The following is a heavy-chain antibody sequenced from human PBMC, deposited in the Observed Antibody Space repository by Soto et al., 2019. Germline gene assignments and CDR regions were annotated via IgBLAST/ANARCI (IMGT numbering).Heavy chain of an antibody. CDR1: VVSVTHDNYY. Sequence: GTLYLTCTVSVVSVTHDNYYWSWIRQPPGKGLEWIGYIYHGGATTYNASLKSRVTISVDTSKNQFFLKVNSVTAADTAVYFCARDSSGRHDYWGQGTPVTVAS. J-gene: IGHJ4*02. V-gene: IGHV4-61*01. D-gene: IGHD3-22*01. CDR2: IYHGGAT. CDR3: ARDSSGRHDY.